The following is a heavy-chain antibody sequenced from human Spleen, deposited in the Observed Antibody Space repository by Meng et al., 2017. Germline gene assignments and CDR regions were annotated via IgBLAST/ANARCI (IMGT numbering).Heavy chain of an antibody. Sequence: ASVKVSCKASGYTFPDYWLHWVRRAPGQGLEWMGWISAYNGNTNYAQNLQDRVTMTTDTSTSTAYMELRSLRSDDTAVYYCARGEDYYGSGSYVWGEGTLVTVSS. J-gene: IGHJ4*02. CDR3: ARGEDYYGSGSYV. V-gene: IGHV1-18*04. CDR2: ISAYNGNT. CDR1: GYTFPDYW. D-gene: IGHD3-10*01.